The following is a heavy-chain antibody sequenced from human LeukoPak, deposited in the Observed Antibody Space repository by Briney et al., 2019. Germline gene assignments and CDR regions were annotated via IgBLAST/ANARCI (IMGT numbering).Heavy chain of an antibody. CDR2: IDTDGSTT. D-gene: IGHD5-24*01. J-gene: IGHJ4*02. CDR1: GFTFSNSL. V-gene: IGHV3-74*01. CDR3: AKDRDGYNY. Sequence: PGGPLRLSCAASGFTFSNSLMHWVRQVPGKGLVWVARIDTDGSTTHYADSVKGRFTISRDNAKNTLYLQMNSLRAEDTAVYYCAKDRDGYNYWGQGTLVTVSS.